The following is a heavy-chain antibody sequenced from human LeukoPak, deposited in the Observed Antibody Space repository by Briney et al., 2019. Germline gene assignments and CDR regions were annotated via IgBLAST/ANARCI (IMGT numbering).Heavy chain of an antibody. CDR3: ARFHLVCFASMDV. Sequence: PGGSLRLSCAASGFTFSSYEMTWVRQAPGKGLEWVSYIKGGGSPIYYADSVKGRFTISRDNAKNSLYLEMNSLRAEDTAVYYCARFHLVCFASMDVWGQGTTVIVSS. D-gene: IGHD2-8*01. J-gene: IGHJ6*02. CDR2: IKGGGSPI. V-gene: IGHV3-48*03. CDR1: GFTFSSYE.